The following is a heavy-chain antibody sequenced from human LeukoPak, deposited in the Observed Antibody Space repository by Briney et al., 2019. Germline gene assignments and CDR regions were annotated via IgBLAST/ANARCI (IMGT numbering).Heavy chain of an antibody. CDR2: INHSGST. V-gene: IGHV4-34*01. J-gene: IGHJ4*02. D-gene: IGHD3-9*01. CDR3: ARIPHYDILTGYYPFFDY. CDR1: GGSFSGYY. Sequence: SETLSLTCAVYGGSFSGYYWSWIRQPPGEGLEWIGEINHSGSTNYNPSLKSRVTISVDTSKNQFSLKLSSVTAADTAVYYCARIPHYDILTGYYPFFDYWGQGTLVTVSS.